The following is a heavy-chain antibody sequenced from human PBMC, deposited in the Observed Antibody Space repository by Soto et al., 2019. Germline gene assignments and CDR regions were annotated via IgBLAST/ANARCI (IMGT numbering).Heavy chain of an antibody. D-gene: IGHD4-17*01. J-gene: IGHJ6*02. CDR2: FSYSGGIT. CDR1: VFTFSSYA. CDR3: AKGLIRDYYYYYGLEV. V-gene: IGHV3-23*01. Sequence: VWSLRLSCTSSVFTFSSYAMSLVLQTPLKGLGWVSTFSYSGGITFYADSVKGRFTISRDNSKNTLYLQMNSLRAEDTAIYYCAKGLIRDYYYYYGLEVWGQGTTVTVSS.